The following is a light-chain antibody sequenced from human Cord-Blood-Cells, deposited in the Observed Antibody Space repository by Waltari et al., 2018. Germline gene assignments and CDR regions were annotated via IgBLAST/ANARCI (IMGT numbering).Light chain of an antibody. CDR1: TGAVTSGYY. CDR2: STS. V-gene: IGLV7-43*01. J-gene: IGLJ3*02. CDR3: LLYYGGPWV. Sequence: QTVVTQEPSLTVSPGGTVTLTCASSTGAVTSGYYPNWFQQKPGQAPRALIYSTSNKQPWTPARFSGSLLGGKAALTLSGVQPEDEAEYYCLLYYGGPWVFGGGTKLTVL.